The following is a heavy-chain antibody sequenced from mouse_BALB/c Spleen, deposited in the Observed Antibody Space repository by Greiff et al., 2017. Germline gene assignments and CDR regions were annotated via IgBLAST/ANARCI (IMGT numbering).Heavy chain of an antibody. CDR3: ARDGYSFFAY. D-gene: IGHD2-3*01. CDR2: ISSGGGST. V-gene: IGHV5-12-1*01. CDR1: GFAFSSYD. J-gene: IGHJ3*01. Sequence: EVKLVESGGGLVKPGGSLKLSCAASGFAFSSYDMSWVRQTPEKRLEWVAYISSGGGSTYYPDTVKGRFTISRDNAKNTLYLQMSSLKSEDTAMYYCARDGYSFFAYWGQGTLVTVSA.